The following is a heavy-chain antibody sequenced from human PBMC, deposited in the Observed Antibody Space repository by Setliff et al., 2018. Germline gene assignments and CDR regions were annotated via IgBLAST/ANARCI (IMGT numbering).Heavy chain of an antibody. D-gene: IGHD6-13*01. CDR1: GGTFSSYA. Sequence: GASVKVSCKASGGTFSSYAISWVRQAPGQGLEWMGGIIPIFGTANYAQKFQGRVTITADESTSTAYMELSSLRSEDTAVYYCGRVQQLGTFDYWGQGTLVTVSS. J-gene: IGHJ4*02. V-gene: IGHV1-69*13. CDR3: GRVQQLGTFDY. CDR2: IIPIFGTA.